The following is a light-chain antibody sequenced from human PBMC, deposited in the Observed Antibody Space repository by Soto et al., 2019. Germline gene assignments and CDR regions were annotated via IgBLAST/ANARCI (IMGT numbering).Light chain of an antibody. CDR3: SSYAGSNNFDV. V-gene: IGLV2-8*01. J-gene: IGLJ1*01. CDR2: EVS. CDR1: SSDVGGYNY. Sequence: QSARTQPPSASGSPGQSVTISCTGTSSDVGGYNYVSWYQQHPGKAPKLVIYEVSKRPSGVPDRFSGSKSGNTASLTVSGLQAEDEADYYCSSYAGSNNFDVFGTGTKVTV.